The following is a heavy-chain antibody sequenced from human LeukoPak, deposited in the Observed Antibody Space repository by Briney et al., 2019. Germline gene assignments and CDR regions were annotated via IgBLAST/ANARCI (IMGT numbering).Heavy chain of an antibody. J-gene: IGHJ5*02. Sequence: PSETLSLTCAVYGGSFSGYYWSWIRQPPGKGLEWIGEINHSGSTNYNPSLKSRVTISVDTSKNPFSLKLSSVTAADTAVYYCARGLFDPWGQGTLVTVSS. CDR2: INHSGST. CDR3: ARGLFDP. CDR1: GGSFSGYY. V-gene: IGHV4-34*01.